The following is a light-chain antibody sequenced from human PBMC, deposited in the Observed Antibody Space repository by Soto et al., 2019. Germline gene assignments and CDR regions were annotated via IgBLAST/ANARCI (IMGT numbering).Light chain of an antibody. Sequence: DIQMTQSPSSLSASVGDRVTITCQASQDISNYLNWYQQKPGKAPKLLIYDASNLETGVPSRFSGSGSGTDFTFTISSLQPEDIATYYCQQYDNLPVFGRGTKVEIK. CDR3: QQYDNLPV. CDR2: DAS. CDR1: QDISNY. V-gene: IGKV1-33*01. J-gene: IGKJ4*01.